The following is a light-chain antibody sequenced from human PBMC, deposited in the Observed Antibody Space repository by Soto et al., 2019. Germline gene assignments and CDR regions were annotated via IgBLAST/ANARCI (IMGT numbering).Light chain of an antibody. CDR1: QSVGSY. Sequence: DIVLTQTPGTLSLSPGERATLSCRASQSVGSYLDWYQQKPGQAPRLRIYTTSNRATDIPDRLSGSGSGTDFTRTISSLEPEDFAVYYCQCYGGSPWTFGQGTKVEI. CDR2: TTS. CDR3: QCYGGSPWT. V-gene: IGKV3-20*01. J-gene: IGKJ1*01.